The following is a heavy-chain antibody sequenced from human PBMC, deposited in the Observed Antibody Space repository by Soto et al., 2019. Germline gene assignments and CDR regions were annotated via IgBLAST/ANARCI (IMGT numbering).Heavy chain of an antibody. V-gene: IGHV2-5*02. CDR3: ARGDPGYRTEYGMDV. D-gene: IGHD3-10*01. CDR1: GFSLSTSGVG. CDR2: IYWDDDK. Sequence: QITLKESGPTLVKPTQTLTLTCTFSGFSLSTSGVGVGWIRQPPGKALEWLALIYWDDDKRYSPSLKIRLTSSNATSKIQVVLTITNIDSVDTATYYCARGDPGYRTEYGMDVWGQGTTVTVSS. J-gene: IGHJ6*02.